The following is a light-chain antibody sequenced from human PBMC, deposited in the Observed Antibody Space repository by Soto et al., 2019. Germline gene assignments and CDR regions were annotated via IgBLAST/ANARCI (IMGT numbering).Light chain of an antibody. CDR3: QQYSSYSKT. V-gene: IGKV1-6*01. CDR1: QGIRNN. Sequence: AIQMTQSPSSLSASVGDRVTITCRASQGIRNNLGWYQQKPGKAPNLLIYAASSLQTGVPSRFSGSGSGTEFTLTISSLQPEDFAAYYCQQYSSYSKTFGQGTKVDIK. J-gene: IGKJ1*01. CDR2: AAS.